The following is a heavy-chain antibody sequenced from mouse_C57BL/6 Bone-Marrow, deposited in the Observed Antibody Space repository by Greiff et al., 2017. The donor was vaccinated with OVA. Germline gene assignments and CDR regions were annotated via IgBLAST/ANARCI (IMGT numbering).Heavy chain of an antibody. Sequence: EVKVVESGGGLVKPGGSLKLSCAASGFTFSDYGMHWVSQAPEKGLEWVAYISSGSSTIYYADTVKGRFPISRDNAKNTLFLQMTSRRAEDTAIYYCARAWVLDYWGQGTTLTVSS. CDR1: GFTFSDYG. J-gene: IGHJ2*01. CDR2: ISSGSSTI. V-gene: IGHV5-17*01. D-gene: IGHD4-1*01. CDR3: ARAWVLDY.